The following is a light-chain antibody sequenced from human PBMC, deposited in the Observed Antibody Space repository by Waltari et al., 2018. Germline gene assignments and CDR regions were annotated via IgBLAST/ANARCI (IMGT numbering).Light chain of an antibody. J-gene: IGKJ2*01. V-gene: IGKV1-39*01. CDR3: QQSYSTPYT. Sequence: DIQMTQSPSSLSASVGDRVTITCRASQSISSYLNWYQQKPGKAPKLLIYAASSLQSGATSRFSGSGSGTDFTLTISSLQPEDFATYYCQQSYSTPYTFGQGTKLDIK. CDR2: AAS. CDR1: QSISSY.